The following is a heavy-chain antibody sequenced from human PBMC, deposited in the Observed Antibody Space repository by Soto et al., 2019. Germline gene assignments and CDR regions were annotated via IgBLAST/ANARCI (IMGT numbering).Heavy chain of an antibody. J-gene: IGHJ5*02. Sequence: SETLSLTCTVSGGSISGYYWSWIRQSPEKGLEWIGHVYYSGSTKYNPSLKSRVTISVDTSKNQFSLNLRSVTAADTAVYYCAMTVTNLYNWFDPWGQGILVTVSS. V-gene: IGHV4-59*08. CDR3: AMTVTNLYNWFDP. CDR2: VYYSGST. D-gene: IGHD4-4*01. CDR1: GGSISGYY.